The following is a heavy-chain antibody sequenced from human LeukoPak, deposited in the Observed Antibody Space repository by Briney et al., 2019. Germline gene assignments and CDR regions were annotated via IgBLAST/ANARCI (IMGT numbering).Heavy chain of an antibody. CDR1: GYTFTSYG. CDR2: ISAYNGNT. Sequence: ASVKVSCKASGYTFTSYGISWVRQAPGQGLEWMGWISAYNGNTNYAQKLQGRVTMTTDTSTSTAYMELRSLRSDDTAVYYCARDRPVYSGCDGGSGYFDLWGRGTLVTVSS. V-gene: IGHV1-18*01. J-gene: IGHJ2*01. CDR3: ARDRPVYSGCDGGSGYFDL. D-gene: IGHD5-12*01.